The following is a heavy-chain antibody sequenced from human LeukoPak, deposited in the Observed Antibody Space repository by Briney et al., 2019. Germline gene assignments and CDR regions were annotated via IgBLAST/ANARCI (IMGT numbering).Heavy chain of an antibody. CDR2: IHPSTGNP. CDR1: GYSFTNYA. Sequence: ASVKVSCKTSGYSFTNYAMNWVRQAPGQGLEWMGWIHPSTGNPTYAQGFTGRFVFSLDTSVSTTYLQISSLKAEDTAVYFCARAFQSLGGLSLPDYWGQGTLLTVSS. J-gene: IGHJ4*02. D-gene: IGHD3-16*02. CDR3: ARAFQSLGGLSLPDY. V-gene: IGHV7-4-1*02.